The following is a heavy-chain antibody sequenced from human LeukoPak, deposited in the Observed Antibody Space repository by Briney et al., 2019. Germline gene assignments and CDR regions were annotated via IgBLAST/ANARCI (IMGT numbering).Heavy chain of an antibody. V-gene: IGHV4-59*12. CDR1: GGSISSYY. CDR2: IYYSGST. D-gene: IGHD3-9*01. CDR3: ARSRYDILTGYHSPQFDY. J-gene: IGHJ4*02. Sequence: PSETLSLTCTVSGGSISSYYWSWIRQPPGKGLEWIGYIYYSGSTNYNPSLKSRVTISVDTSKNQFSLKLSSVTAADTAVYYCARSRYDILTGYHSPQFDYWGQGTLVTVSS.